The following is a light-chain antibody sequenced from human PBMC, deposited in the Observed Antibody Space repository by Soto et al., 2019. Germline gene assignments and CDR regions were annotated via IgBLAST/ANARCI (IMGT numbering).Light chain of an antibody. Sequence: EIVMTQSPATLSVSPGEGATLSCRASQSVTSNLAWYQQQPGQAPRLLIYGTSTRATGIPASLSGSGSGTEFTLTISSLQSEDFAVYYCQQYYNWPYTCGQGTKLEIK. J-gene: IGKJ2*01. CDR2: GTS. CDR1: QSVTSN. CDR3: QQYYNWPYT. V-gene: IGKV3-15*01.